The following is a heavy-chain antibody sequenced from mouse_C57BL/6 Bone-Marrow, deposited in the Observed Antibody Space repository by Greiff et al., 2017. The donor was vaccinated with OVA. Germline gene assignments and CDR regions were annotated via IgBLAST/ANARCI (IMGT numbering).Heavy chain of an antibody. V-gene: IGHV1-69*01. CDR1: GYTFTSYW. J-gene: IGHJ2*01. CDR2: IDPSDSYT. D-gene: IGHD2-14*01. Sequence: QVQLQQPGAELVMPGASVKLSCKASGYTFTSYWMHWVKQRPGQGLEWIGEIDPSDSYTNYNQKFKGKSTLTVDKSSSTAYMQLSSLTSEDSAVYYCARALRGYPDYWGQGTTLTVSS. CDR3: ARALRGYPDY.